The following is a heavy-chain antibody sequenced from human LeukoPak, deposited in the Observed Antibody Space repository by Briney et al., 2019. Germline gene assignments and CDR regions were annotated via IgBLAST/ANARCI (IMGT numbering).Heavy chain of an antibody. D-gene: IGHD5-18*01. CDR2: IIPIFGTS. J-gene: IGHJ4*02. CDR1: GGTFSSYA. V-gene: IGHV1-69*13. Sequence: SVTVSCKASGGTFSSYAISWVRQAPGQGLEWMGGIIPIFGTSNYAQKFQGRVTITADESTSTAYMELSSLRSEDTAVYYCARAWTGYSYGDYWGQGTLVTVSS. CDR3: ARAWTGYSYGDY.